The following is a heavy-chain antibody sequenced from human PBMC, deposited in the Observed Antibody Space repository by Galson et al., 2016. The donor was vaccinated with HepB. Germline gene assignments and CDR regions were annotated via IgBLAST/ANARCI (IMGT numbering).Heavy chain of an antibody. D-gene: IGHD3-22*01. Sequence: SLRLSCADSGFSFGSYWMSWVRQSPGKGLERVANIKPDGSEKYYVDSVEGRFTISRDNAKNSLYLQMNSLRAEDTALYYCTRDGTLRPLGYWGQGTLVTVSS. CDR2: IKPDGSEK. CDR3: TRDGTLRPLGY. J-gene: IGHJ4*02. CDR1: GFSFGSYW. V-gene: IGHV3-7*03.